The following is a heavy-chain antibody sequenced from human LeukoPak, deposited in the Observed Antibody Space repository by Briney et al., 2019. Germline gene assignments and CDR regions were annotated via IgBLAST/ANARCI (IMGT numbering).Heavy chain of an antibody. J-gene: IGHJ5*02. CDR1: GGTFSSYA. D-gene: IGHD3-3*01. CDR2: IIPIFGTA. Sequence: ASVKVSCKASGGTFSSYAISWGRQAPGQGLEWMGRIIPIFGTANYAQKFQGRVTITTDESTSTAYMELSSLRSEDTAVYYCARGQNVLRFLEWFNWFDPWGQGTLVTVSS. V-gene: IGHV1-69*05. CDR3: ARGQNVLRFLEWFNWFDP.